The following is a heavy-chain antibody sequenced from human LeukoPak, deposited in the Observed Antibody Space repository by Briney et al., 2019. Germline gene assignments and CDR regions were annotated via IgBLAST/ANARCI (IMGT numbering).Heavy chain of an antibody. Sequence: GGSLRLSCAASGFTFSSYAMSWVRQAPGKGLEWVSTISGRGSSTYYADSVKGRFTISRDTSKNTLYLQMNSLRLEDTAVYYCARSESSSSRRAFDVWGPGTMVTVSS. CDR3: ARSESSSSRRAFDV. D-gene: IGHD6-6*01. CDR2: ISGRGSST. V-gene: IGHV3-23*01. CDR1: GFTFSSYA. J-gene: IGHJ3*01.